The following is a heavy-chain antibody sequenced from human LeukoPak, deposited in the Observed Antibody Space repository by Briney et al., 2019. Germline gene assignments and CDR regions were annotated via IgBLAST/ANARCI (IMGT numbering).Heavy chain of an antibody. Sequence: GGSLRLSCAASGFTFSNFGMHWVRQAPGKGMEWVAFIRYDGSNKYYADSVKGRFTISRDNSKNTLYLQMNSLRGEDTAVYYCAKDGDTMSGTYYYDMDVWGKGTTVTIS. V-gene: IGHV3-30*02. CDR1: GFTFSNFG. CDR2: IRYDGSNK. J-gene: IGHJ6*03. CDR3: AKDGDTMSGTYYYDMDV. D-gene: IGHD1-26*01.